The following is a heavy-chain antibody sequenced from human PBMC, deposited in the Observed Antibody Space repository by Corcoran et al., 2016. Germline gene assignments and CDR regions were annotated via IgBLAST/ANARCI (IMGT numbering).Heavy chain of an antibody. CDR1: GGSFSGYY. V-gene: IGHV4-34*01. CDR3: ARGTAARSVGYGMDV. Sequence: QVQLQQWGAGLLKPSETLSLTCAVYGGSFSGYYWSWIHQPPGKGLEWIGEINHSGSTNYNPSLKSRVTISVDTSKNQFSLQLSSVTAADTAVYYCARGTAARSVGYGMDVWGQGTTVTVSS. CDR2: INHSGST. J-gene: IGHJ6*02. D-gene: IGHD6-6*01.